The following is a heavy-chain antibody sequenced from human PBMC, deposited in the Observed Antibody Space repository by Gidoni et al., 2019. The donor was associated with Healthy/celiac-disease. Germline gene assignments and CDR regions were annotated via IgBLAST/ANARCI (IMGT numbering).Heavy chain of an antibody. CDR3: ARQGGGVPAAIKNFWYFDL. V-gene: IGHV4-39*01. CDR1: GGSISSSSYY. CDR2: IYYSGST. D-gene: IGHD2-2*02. J-gene: IGHJ2*01. Sequence: QLQLQESGPGLVKPSETLSLTCTVSGGSISSSSYYWGWIRQPPGKGLEWLGSIYYSGSTYYNPSLKSRVTISVDTSKNQFSLKLSSVTAADTAVYYCARQGGGVPAAIKNFWYFDLWGRGTLVTVSS.